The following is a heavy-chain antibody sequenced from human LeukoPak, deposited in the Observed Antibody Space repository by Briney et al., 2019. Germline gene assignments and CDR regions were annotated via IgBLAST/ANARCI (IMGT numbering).Heavy chain of an antibody. D-gene: IGHD6-13*01. J-gene: IGHJ3*02. V-gene: IGHV7-4-1*02. CDR3: ARESQGPPAADDAFDI. CDR1: GYTFTSYA. Sequence: ASVKVSCKASGYTFTSYAMNWVRQAPGQGLEWMGWINTNTGNPTYAQGFTGRFVFSLDTSVSTAYLQISSLKAEDTAVYYCARESQGPPAADDAFDIWGQGTMVTVSS. CDR2: INTNTGNP.